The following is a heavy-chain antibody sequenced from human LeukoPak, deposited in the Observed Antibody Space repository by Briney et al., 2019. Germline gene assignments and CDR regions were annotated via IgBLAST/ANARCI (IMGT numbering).Heavy chain of an antibody. CDR1: GFTFSSYS. Sequence: GGSLRLSCAASGFTFSSYSMNWVRQAPGKGLEWVSSISSSSSYIYYADSVKGRFTISRDNAKNSLYLQMNSLRAEDTAVYYCARGEDSYGYEDAFDIWGQGTMVTVSS. V-gene: IGHV3-21*01. CDR2: ISSSSSYI. D-gene: IGHD5-18*01. J-gene: IGHJ3*02. CDR3: ARGEDSYGYEDAFDI.